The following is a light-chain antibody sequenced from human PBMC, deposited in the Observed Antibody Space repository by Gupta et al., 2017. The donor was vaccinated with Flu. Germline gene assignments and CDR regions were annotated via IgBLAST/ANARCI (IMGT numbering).Light chain of an antibody. V-gene: IGKV2-28*01. CDR1: QSLLHSNGYNY. Sequence: DIVMPPSPLSLPVTPGEPASISCRSSQSLLHSNGYNYLDWYLQKPGQSPQLLIYLGSNRASGVPDRFSGSGSGTDCTLKISRVEAEYVGVYYCMQSLQTPYTFGQGTKLEIK. J-gene: IGKJ2*01. CDR3: MQSLQTPYT. CDR2: LGS.